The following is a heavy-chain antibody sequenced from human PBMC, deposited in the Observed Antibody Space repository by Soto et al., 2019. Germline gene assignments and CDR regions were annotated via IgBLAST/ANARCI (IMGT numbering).Heavy chain of an antibody. CDR3: ARVTYFDY. CDR1: GGSISSSSYY. CDR2: VDYSGST. J-gene: IGHJ4*02. V-gene: IGHV4-39*01. Sequence: QLQLQESGPGLVKPSETLSLTCTVSGGSISSSSYYWGWIRQPPGKGLEGIGSVDYSGSTYYNRSLKSRVTISVDTSKNQFSLKLSSVTAADTAVYYCARVTYFDYWGQGTLVTVSS. D-gene: IGHD2-21*02.